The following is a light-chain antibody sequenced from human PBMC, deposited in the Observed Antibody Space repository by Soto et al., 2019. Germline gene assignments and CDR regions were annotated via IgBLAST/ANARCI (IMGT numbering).Light chain of an antibody. V-gene: IGKV1-39*01. CDR2: AAS. Sequence: DIQMTQSPSSLSASVGDRVTITCRASQNIFSFLSWYLHKPGKAPELLIYAASSLQSGVPSRFIGSGSRTDFALTISSLQPEDFATFYCQQCYSVPHTFGQGTNLEI. J-gene: IGKJ2*01. CDR1: QNIFSF. CDR3: QQCYSVPHT.